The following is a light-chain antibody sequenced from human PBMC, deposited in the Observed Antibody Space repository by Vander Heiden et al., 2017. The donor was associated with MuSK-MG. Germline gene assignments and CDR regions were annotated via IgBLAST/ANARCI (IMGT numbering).Light chain of an antibody. Sequence: DIQMTQSPSSLSASVGDRVTITCRASQSISSYLNWYQQKPGKAPKLLIYAASSLQSGVPSRFSGSGSGTDFTLTISRLQPEDFATYYCQRSYSTPVTFGQGTKVEIK. CDR1: QSISSY. V-gene: IGKV1-39*01. CDR2: AAS. J-gene: IGKJ1*01. CDR3: QRSYSTPVT.